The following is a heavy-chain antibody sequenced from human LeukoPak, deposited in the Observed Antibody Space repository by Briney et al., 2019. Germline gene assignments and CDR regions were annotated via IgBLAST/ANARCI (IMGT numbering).Heavy chain of an antibody. CDR2: FRKCDNT. CDR3: AKGPGGVGPQRLNIFGVVHY. J-gene: IGHJ4*02. Sequence: GGSLTLPCVASGLTLGSLSMHWPRRVRGKALEWVRSFRKCDNTKYGGAVKGRFTISRDSAKNRLCLEMRNLRVDDTAIYYCAKGPGGVGPQRLNIFGVVHYWGRGTLVTVFS. CDR1: GLTLGSLS. D-gene: IGHD3-3*01. V-gene: IGHV3-23*05.